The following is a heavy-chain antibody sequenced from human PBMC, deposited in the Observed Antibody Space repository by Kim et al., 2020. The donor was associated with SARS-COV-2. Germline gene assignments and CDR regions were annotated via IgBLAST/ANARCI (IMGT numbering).Heavy chain of an antibody. CDR3: ARRQFSSGWYYFDS. D-gene: IGHD6-19*01. V-gene: IGHV3-74*01. J-gene: IGHJ4*02. Sequence: YAEAVKGRFTISRDNAKKTLYLQMNSLRAEDTAVYYCARRQFSSGWYYFDSWGQGTLITVSS.